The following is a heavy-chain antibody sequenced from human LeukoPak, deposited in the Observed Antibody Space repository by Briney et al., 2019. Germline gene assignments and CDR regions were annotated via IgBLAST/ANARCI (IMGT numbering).Heavy chain of an antibody. V-gene: IGHV3-21*01. CDR2: ISSSSSYI. CDR1: GFTFSSYS. J-gene: IGHJ4*02. D-gene: IGHD1-1*01. Sequence: GGSLRLSCAASGFTFSSYSMNWVRQAPGKGLEWVSSISSSSSYIYYADSVKGRFTISRDNAKNSLYLQMNSLRAEDTAVYYCARVRIGDNWNDGLVDYWGQGTLVTVSS. CDR3: ARVRIGDNWNDGLVDY.